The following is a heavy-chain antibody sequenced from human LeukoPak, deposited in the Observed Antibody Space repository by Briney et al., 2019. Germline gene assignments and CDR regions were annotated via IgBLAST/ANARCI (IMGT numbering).Heavy chain of an antibody. J-gene: IGHJ1*01. Sequence: ASVKVSSKASAYTFTGYYIHWVRQAPGQGLEWMGWVNPNDGGTNYAQKFQGRVTMTWDTSITTAYMELSSLTSDDTAVYYCARDLDSSWTGYFQPWGQGTLVTVSS. CDR1: AYTFTGYY. V-gene: IGHV1-2*02. CDR2: VNPNDGGT. CDR3: ARDLDSSWTGYFQP. D-gene: IGHD6-13*01.